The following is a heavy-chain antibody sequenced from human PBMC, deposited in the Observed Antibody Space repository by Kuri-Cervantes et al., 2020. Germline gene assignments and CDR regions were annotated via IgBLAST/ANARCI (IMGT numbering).Heavy chain of an antibody. D-gene: IGHD5-12*01. CDR3: ARIPRGHSAYDDYYYMDV. V-gene: IGHV3-53*04. CDR1: GFTVSNNY. Sequence: GESLKISCAASGFTVSNNYMSWVRQAPGKGLEWVSVIYSDSSTYYADSVKGRFTISRHNSKNTLYLQMNSLRTEDTAVYYCARIPRGHSAYDDYYYMDVWGKGTTVTVSS. J-gene: IGHJ6*03. CDR2: IYSDSST.